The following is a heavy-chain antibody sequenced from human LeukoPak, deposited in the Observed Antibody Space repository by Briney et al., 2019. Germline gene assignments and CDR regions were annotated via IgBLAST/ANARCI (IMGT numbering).Heavy chain of an antibody. CDR1: GGSISHQY. CDR2: SHYTGST. Sequence: SETLSLTCTVSGGSISHQYWSWIRQPPGKGLEWIGYSHYTGSTNYNPSLKSRITISVDTSKNQFSLKLSSVTAADTAVYYCARLERRQEAFDIWGQGTLVTVSS. V-gene: IGHV4-59*08. D-gene: IGHD1-1*01. J-gene: IGHJ3*02. CDR3: ARLERRQEAFDI.